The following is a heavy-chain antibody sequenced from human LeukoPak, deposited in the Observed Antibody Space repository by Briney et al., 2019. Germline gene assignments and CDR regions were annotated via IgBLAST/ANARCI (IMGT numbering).Heavy chain of an antibody. V-gene: IGHV3-21*01. D-gene: IGHD1-26*01. CDR3: ERDPYSGSYGAYYYYYMDV. J-gene: IGHJ6*03. CDR2: ITSSSSYI. CDR1: GFTFSNYA. Sequence: GGSLRLSCAASGFTFSNYAMNWVRQAPGKGLEWVSSITSSSSYIYYADSVKGRFTISRDNAKNSLYLQMNSLRAEDTAVYYCERDPYSGSYGAYYYYYMDVWGKGTTVTISS.